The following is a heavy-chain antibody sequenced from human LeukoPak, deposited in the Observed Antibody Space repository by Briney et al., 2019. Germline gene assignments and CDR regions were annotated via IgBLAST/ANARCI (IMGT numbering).Heavy chain of an antibody. J-gene: IGHJ5*02. CDR2: IYPGDSDT. CDR1: GYSFTSYW. CDR3: ARIGNWNDVVGWFGP. Sequence: PGESLKISCKGSGYSFTSYWIGWVRQMPGKGLEWMGIIYPGDSDTRYSPSFQGQVTISADKSISTAYLQWSSLKASDTAMYYCARIGNWNDVVGWFGPWGQGTLVTVSS. D-gene: IGHD1-1*01. V-gene: IGHV5-51*03.